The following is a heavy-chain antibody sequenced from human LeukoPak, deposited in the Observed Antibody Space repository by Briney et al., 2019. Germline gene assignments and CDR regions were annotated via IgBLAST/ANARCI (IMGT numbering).Heavy chain of an antibody. CDR3: ARVIAAAGTEWFDP. V-gene: IGHV4-59*01. J-gene: IGHJ5*02. Sequence: PSETLSLTCNVSGRSLSGYYWSWVRHPPGKGLEWIGYIYYSGSTNYNPSLKSRVTISVDTSKNQFSLKLSSVTAADTAVYYCARVIAAAGTEWFDPWGQGTLVTVSS. CDR1: GRSLSGYY. CDR2: IYYSGST. D-gene: IGHD6-13*01.